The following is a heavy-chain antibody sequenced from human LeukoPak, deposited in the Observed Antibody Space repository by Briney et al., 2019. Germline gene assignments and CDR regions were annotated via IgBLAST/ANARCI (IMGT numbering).Heavy chain of an antibody. CDR3: AKLSGSYPDDY. D-gene: IGHD1-26*01. J-gene: IGHJ4*02. CDR2: ISSSGET. CDR1: GLTFSTSG. V-gene: IGHV3-23*01. Sequence: PGGSLRLSCTASGLTFSTSGFNWVRQAPGKGLEWVSIISSSGETYYADSAKGRFTISRDNSKNALYLQLNSLRAEDTAVYYCAKLSGSYPDDYWGQGTLVTVSS.